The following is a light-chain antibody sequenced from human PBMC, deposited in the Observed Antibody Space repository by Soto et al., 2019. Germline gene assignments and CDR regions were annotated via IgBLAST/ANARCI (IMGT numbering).Light chain of an antibody. V-gene: IGLV1-40*01. J-gene: IGLJ1*01. Sequence: QSVLTQPPSVSAAPGQKVTISCTRSSSNIGAGYDLHWYQQLPGTAPKLLLYSNSNRPSGVPDRFSGSKSGTSASLAITGLQAEDEADYYCQSYDNSLSAYVFGTGTKVTVL. CDR2: SNS. CDR3: QSYDNSLSAYV. CDR1: SSNIGAGYD.